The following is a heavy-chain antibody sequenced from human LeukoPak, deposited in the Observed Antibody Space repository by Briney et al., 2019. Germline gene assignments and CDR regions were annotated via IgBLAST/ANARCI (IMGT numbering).Heavy chain of an antibody. CDR3: ARISYDSSGVDAFDI. J-gene: IGHJ3*02. V-gene: IGHV4-34*01. Sequence: PSETLSLTCAVYGGSFSGYYWSWIRQPPGKGLEWIGEINHSGSTNYNPSLKSRVTISVDTSKNQFSLKLSSVTAADTAVYYCARISYDSSGVDAFDIWGQGTMVTVSS. CDR2: INHSGST. CDR1: GGSFSGYY. D-gene: IGHD3-22*01.